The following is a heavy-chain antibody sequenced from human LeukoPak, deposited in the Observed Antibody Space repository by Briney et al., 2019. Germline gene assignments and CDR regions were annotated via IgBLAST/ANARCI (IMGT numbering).Heavy chain of an antibody. V-gene: IGHV4-34*01. J-gene: IGHJ4*02. CDR1: GGSFSGYY. D-gene: IGHD3-3*01. CDR2: INHSGST. Sequence: SETLSLTCAVYGGSFSGYYWSWIRQPPGKGLEWIGEINHSGSTNYNPSLKSRVTISVDTSENQFSLKLSSVTAADTAVYYCARGTGNGYSFDYWGQGTLVTVSS. CDR3: ARGTGNGYSFDY.